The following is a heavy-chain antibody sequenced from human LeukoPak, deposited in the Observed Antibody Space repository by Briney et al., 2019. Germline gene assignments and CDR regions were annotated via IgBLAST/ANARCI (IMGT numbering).Heavy chain of an antibody. J-gene: IGHJ4*02. V-gene: IGHV1-8*03. CDR1: RDTFTNYD. D-gene: IGHD4-11*01. CDR3: ARAFNSIQPLDY. CDR2: LSPNSGRA. Sequence: HWASVKVSCKTSRDTFTNYDINWMRQATGQGPEWVGWLSPNSGRAGSAQKFQGRVTFTRDTSISTVYMELSSLRSEDTAVYYCARAFNSIQPLDYWGQGTLVTVSS.